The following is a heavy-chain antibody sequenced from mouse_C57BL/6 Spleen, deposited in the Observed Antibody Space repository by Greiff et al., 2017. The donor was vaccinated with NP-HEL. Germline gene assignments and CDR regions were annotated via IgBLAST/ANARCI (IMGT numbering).Heavy chain of an antibody. CDR3: TREHYSIRFAY. CDR1: GYTFTDYE. V-gene: IGHV1-15*01. CDR2: IDPETGGT. J-gene: IGHJ3*01. D-gene: IGHD2-5*01. Sequence: VQLQESGAELVRPGASVTLSCKASGYTFTDYEMHWVKQTPVHGLEWIGAIDPETGGTAYNQKFKGKAILTADKSSSTAYMELRRLTSEDSAVYYCTREHYSIRFAYWGQGTLVTVSA.